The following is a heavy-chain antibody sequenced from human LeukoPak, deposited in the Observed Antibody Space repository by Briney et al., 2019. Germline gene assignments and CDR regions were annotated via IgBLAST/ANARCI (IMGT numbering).Heavy chain of an antibody. J-gene: IGHJ4*02. D-gene: IGHD6-6*01. V-gene: IGHV3-23*01. CDR1: GFTFSSNA. CDR2: ISGGGSGT. Sequence: PGGSLRLSCAASGFTFSSNAMSWVRQAPGKGLEWVSTISGGGSGTYYPDSVKGRLTISRDNSKNTLYLQMNSLRAEDTAVYYCARRIAGRTPYYFDYWGLGTLVTVSS. CDR3: ARRIAGRTPYYFDY.